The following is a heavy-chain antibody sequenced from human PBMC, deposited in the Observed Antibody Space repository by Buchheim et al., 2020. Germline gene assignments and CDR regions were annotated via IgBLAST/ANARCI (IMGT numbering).Heavy chain of an antibody. V-gene: IGHV3-30*18. J-gene: IGHJ2*01. D-gene: IGHD1-26*01. CDR2: ISYDGSNK. Sequence: QVQLVESGGGVVQPGRSLRLSCAASGFTFSSYGMHWVRQAPGKGLGWVAVISYDGSNKYYADSVKGRFTISRDNSKNTLYLQMNSLRAEDTAVYYCAKDHKRGSYFGYFDLWGRGTL. CDR3: AKDHKRGSYFGYFDL. CDR1: GFTFSSYG.